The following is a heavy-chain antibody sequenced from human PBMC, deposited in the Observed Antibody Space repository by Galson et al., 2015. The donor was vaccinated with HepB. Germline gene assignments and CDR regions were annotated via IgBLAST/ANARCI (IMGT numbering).Heavy chain of an antibody. V-gene: IGHV2-26*01. D-gene: IGHD6-6*01. Sequence: PALVKPTQTLTLTCTVSGFSLSNARMGVSWIRQPPGKALEWLAHIFSNDEKSYSTSLKSRLTISKDTSKSQVVLTMTNMDPVDTATYYCARIKVEYSSSSHFDYWGQGTLVTVSS. J-gene: IGHJ4*02. CDR1: GFSLSNARMG. CDR2: IFSNDEK. CDR3: ARIKVEYSSSSHFDY.